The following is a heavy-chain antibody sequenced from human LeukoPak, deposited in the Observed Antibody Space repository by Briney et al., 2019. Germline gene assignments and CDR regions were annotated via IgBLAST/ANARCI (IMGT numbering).Heavy chain of an antibody. D-gene: IGHD5-18*01. CDR3: ALSRGGYAFDY. Sequence: GGSLRLSCAASGFTFSSYSMNWARQAPGKGLEWVSSISSSSSYIYYADSVKGRFTISRDNAKNSLYLQMNSLRAEDTAVYYCALSRGGYAFDYWGQGTLVTVSS. V-gene: IGHV3-21*01. CDR1: GFTFSSYS. CDR2: ISSSSSYI. J-gene: IGHJ4*02.